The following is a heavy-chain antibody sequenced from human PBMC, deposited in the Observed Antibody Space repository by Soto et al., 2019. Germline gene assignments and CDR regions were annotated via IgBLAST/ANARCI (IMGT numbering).Heavy chain of an antibody. J-gene: IGHJ4*02. Sequence: VQLVESGGGLVQPGGSLRLSCAASGFTFSSYWMSWVRQAPGKGLEWVANIKQDGSEKYYVDSVKGRFTISRDNAKNSLYLQMNSLRAEDTAVYYCARARYSSGWSSGYFDYWGQGTLVTVSS. CDR1: GFTFSSYW. D-gene: IGHD6-19*01. CDR3: ARARYSSGWSSGYFDY. CDR2: IKQDGSEK. V-gene: IGHV3-7*01.